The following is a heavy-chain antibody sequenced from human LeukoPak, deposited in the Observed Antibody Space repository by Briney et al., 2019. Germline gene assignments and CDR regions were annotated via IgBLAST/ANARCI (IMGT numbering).Heavy chain of an antibody. J-gene: IGHJ4*02. Sequence: SETLSLTCSVSGGSISTYYWSWVRQSPGKGLEWIGHIDYSGSTNYNPSLKSRVTMSVDTSKNQFSLKLSSVTAADTAVYYCARDRGTWNDDGFDYWGQGTLVTVSS. CDR2: IDYSGST. CDR3: ARDRGTWNDDGFDY. V-gene: IGHV4-59*12. CDR1: GGSISTYY. D-gene: IGHD1-1*01.